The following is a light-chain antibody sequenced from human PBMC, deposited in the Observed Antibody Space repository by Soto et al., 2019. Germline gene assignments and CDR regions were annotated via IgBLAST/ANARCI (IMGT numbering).Light chain of an antibody. V-gene: IGKV1-39*01. J-gene: IGKJ2*01. CDR2: AAS. CDR3: QQTSTPRVYT. CDR1: QSISIN. Sequence: DILLTQSPTSLSASVGDTVTITCRASQSISINLNWYQHRPGEAPKVLIYAASTLATGAPSRFSGTGVGTDFTLTISSLQLEDFATYYCQQTSTPRVYTFGQGTKLEFK.